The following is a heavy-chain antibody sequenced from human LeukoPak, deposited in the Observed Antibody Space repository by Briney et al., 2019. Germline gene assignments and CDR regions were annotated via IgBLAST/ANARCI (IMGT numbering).Heavy chain of an antibody. D-gene: IGHD6-19*01. Sequence: SETLSLTCTVSGGSISGYYWSWIRQPPGKGLEWIGYIYYSGSTNYNPSLKSRVTISVDTSKNQFSLKLSSVTAADTAVYYCARLSVAVWFDPWGQGTLVTVSS. CDR2: IYYSGST. CDR1: GGSISGYY. V-gene: IGHV4-59*01. CDR3: ARLSVAVWFDP. J-gene: IGHJ5*02.